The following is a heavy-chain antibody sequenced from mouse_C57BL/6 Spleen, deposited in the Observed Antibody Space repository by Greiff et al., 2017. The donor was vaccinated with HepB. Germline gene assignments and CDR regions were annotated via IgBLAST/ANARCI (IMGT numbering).Heavy chain of an antibody. D-gene: IGHD1-1*01. CDR3: ESLVASYWYFDG. Sequence: DVKLQESGGGLVKPGGSLKLSCAASGFTFSSYAMSWVRQTPEKRLEWVATISDGGSYTYYPDNVKGRFTISRDNAKNNLYLQMSHLKSEDTAMNYCESLVASYWYFDGWGTGTTAIVSS. CDR1: GFTFSSYA. J-gene: IGHJ1*03. CDR2: ISDGGSYT. V-gene: IGHV5-4*03.